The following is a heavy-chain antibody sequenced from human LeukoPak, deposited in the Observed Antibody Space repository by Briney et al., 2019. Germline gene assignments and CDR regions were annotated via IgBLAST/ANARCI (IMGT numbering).Heavy chain of an antibody. CDR3: ARFTKGYYYDSSGYFDY. CDR2: IKQDGSEK. Sequence: PGGSLRLSCAASGFTFSSYWMSWVRQAPGKGLEWVANIKQDGSEKYYVDSVKGRFTISRDNAKNSLYLQMNSLRAEDTAVYYCARFTKGYYYDSSGYFDYWGQGTLVTVSS. V-gene: IGHV3-7*01. J-gene: IGHJ4*02. D-gene: IGHD3-22*01. CDR1: GFTFSSYW.